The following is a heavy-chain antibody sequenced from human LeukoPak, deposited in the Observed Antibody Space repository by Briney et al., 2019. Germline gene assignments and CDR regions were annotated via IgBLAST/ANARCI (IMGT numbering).Heavy chain of an antibody. J-gene: IGHJ4*02. V-gene: IGHV4-59*08. CDR3: AGPIYGAVEQ. D-gene: IGHD1/OR15-1a*01. Sequence: PSETLSLTCTVSGGSISGYYWNWIRQPPGKGLEWLGYIHSSGNTRYNPSLRSRVTISVDTSKNEFSLKLRFVTAADTAVYYCAGPIYGAVEQWGQGTLVTVPS. CDR2: IHSSGNT. CDR1: GGSISGYY.